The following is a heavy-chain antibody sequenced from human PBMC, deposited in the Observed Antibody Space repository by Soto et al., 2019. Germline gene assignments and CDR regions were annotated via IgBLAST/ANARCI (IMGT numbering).Heavy chain of an antibody. J-gene: IGHJ6*02. Sequence: GESLKISCNGSGYSFTSYWISWVRQMPGKGLEWMGRIDPSDSYTNYSPSFQGHVTISADKSVSTAYLQWSSLKASDTAMYYCARLDYYDSSGYHYGMDVWGQGTKVTVSS. CDR2: IDPSDSYT. CDR3: ARLDYYDSSGYHYGMDV. CDR1: GYSFTSYW. V-gene: IGHV5-10-1*01. D-gene: IGHD3-22*01.